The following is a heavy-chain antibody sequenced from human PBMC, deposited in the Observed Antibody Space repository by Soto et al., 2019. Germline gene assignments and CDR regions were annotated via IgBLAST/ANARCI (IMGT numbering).Heavy chain of an antibody. CDR1: GFTFSSYG. CDR2: ISYDGSNK. J-gene: IGHJ4*02. CDR3: APWFGAFDY. Sequence: QVQLVESGGGVVQPGRSLRLSCAASGFTFSSYGMHWVRQAPGKGLEWVAVISYDGSNKDYADYVKGRLTISRDNSKNTVYLQMNSLRAEDTAVYYCAPWFGAFDYWGQGTLVTVSS. D-gene: IGHD3-10*01. V-gene: IGHV3-30*03.